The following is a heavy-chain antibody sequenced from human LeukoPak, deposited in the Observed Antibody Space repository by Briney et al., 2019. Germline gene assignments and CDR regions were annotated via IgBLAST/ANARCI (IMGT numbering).Heavy chain of an antibody. J-gene: IGHJ6*03. CDR2: IRYDGSNK. Sequence: GGSLRLSCAASGFTFSSYGMHWVRQAPGKGLEWVAFIRYDGSNKYYADSVKGRFTISRDNSKNTLYLQMNSLRAEDTAVYYCAKDFGDIVVVPAATVTNYMDVWGKGTTVTISS. D-gene: IGHD2-2*01. CDR1: GFTFSSYG. V-gene: IGHV3-30*02. CDR3: AKDFGDIVVVPAATVTNYMDV.